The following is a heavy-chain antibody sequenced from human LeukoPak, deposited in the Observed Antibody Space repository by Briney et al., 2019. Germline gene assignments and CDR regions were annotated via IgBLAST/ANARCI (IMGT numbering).Heavy chain of an antibody. CDR3: AREKDGYILVD. Sequence: SETLSLTCAVYGGSISSYYWSWIRQPPGKGLEWIGYIYYSGSTNYNPSLKSRVTISVDTSKNQFSLKLSSVTAADTAVYYCAREKDGYILVDWGQGTLVTVSS. D-gene: IGHD5-24*01. CDR2: IYYSGST. J-gene: IGHJ4*02. V-gene: IGHV4-59*01. CDR1: GGSISSYY.